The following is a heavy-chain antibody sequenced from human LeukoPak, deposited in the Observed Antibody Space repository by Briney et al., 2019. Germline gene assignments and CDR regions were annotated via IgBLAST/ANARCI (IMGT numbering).Heavy chain of an antibody. Sequence: GGSLRLSCAASGFTFSSYWMSWVRQAPGKGLEWVANIKQDGSETYYVDSVKGRFTISRDNAKNSLYLQINSLRAEDTAVYYCAKEGDYYNSIVPNYWGQGTLVTVSS. D-gene: IGHD3-22*01. CDR1: GFTFSSYW. V-gene: IGHV3-7*03. CDR2: IKQDGSET. J-gene: IGHJ4*02. CDR3: AKEGDYYNSIVPNY.